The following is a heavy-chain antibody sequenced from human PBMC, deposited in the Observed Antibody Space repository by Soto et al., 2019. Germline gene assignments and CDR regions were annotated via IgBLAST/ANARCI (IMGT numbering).Heavy chain of an antibody. CDR3: AKDSGYNYGYFRWFDP. CDR2: IFYSGST. V-gene: IGHV4-59*01. Sequence: SETLSLTWTVSGGSISNYYWSWIRQPPGRGLEWIGHIFYSGSTNYNPALKSRVTISVDTSKSQFSLKLSSVTAADTAVYYCAKDSGYNYGYFRWFDPWGQGTLVTVSS. D-gene: IGHD5-18*01. J-gene: IGHJ5*02. CDR1: GGSISNYY.